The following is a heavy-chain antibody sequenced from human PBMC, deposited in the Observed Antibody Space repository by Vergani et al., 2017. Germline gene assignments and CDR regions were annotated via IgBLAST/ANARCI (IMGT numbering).Heavy chain of an antibody. D-gene: IGHD3-10*01. CDR1: GGTFSSYA. CDR3: AREGVRGVNWFDP. J-gene: IGHJ5*02. Sequence: QVQLVQSGAEVKKPGSSVKVSCKASGGTFSSYAISWVRQAPGQGLEWMGRIIPILGIANYAQKFQGRVTITADKSTSTAYMELSSLRSEDTAVYYCAREGVRGVNWFDPWGQGTLVTVSS. CDR2: IIPILGIA. V-gene: IGHV1-69*04.